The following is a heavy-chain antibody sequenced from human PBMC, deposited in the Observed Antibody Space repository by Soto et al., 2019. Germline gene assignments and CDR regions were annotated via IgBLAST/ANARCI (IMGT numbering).Heavy chain of an antibody. J-gene: IGHJ3*02. Sequence: QVQLVQSGAEVKKPGSSVKVSCKASGGTFSSYTISWVRQAPGQGLEWMGRIIPILGIANYAQKFQGRVMITADKSTSTAYMELSSLRSEDTAVYYCARDYGDYVLGRDAFDIWGQGTMVTVSS. V-gene: IGHV1-69*08. CDR1: GGTFSSYT. D-gene: IGHD4-17*01. CDR3: ARDYGDYVLGRDAFDI. CDR2: IIPILGIA.